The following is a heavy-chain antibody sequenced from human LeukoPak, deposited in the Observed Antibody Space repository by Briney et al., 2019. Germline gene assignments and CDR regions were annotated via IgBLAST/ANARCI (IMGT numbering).Heavy chain of an antibody. CDR2: TRSGATSYAT. V-gene: IGHV3-73*01. J-gene: IGHJ6*03. D-gene: IGHD5-18*01. CDR3: TRQQQPYYYYYMDV. CDR1: GFTFSGSA. Sequence: GGSLSLSCSASGFTFSGSAMDRLPPAPGEGRVGVGRTRSGATSYATAYAASVKGRFTISRDDSKNTAYLQMNSLKTEDTAVYYCTRQQQPYYYYYMDVWGKGTTVTVSS.